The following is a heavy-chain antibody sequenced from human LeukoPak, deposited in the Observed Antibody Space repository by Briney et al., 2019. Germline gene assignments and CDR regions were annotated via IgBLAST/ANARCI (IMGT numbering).Heavy chain of an antibody. D-gene: IGHD2-2*01. CDR2: ISWKGDTT. J-gene: IGHJ4*02. V-gene: IGHV3-20*01. CDR1: GFTFNNYA. CDR3: ARHRCSSTTCSFDS. Sequence: LPGGSLRLSCAASGFTFNNYAMTWVRQTPGKGPEWVSLISWKGDTTAYAESVRGRFTISRDNAMNSLYLHMNSLRPEDTAFYHCARHRCSSTTCSFDSWGQGSLVTVSS.